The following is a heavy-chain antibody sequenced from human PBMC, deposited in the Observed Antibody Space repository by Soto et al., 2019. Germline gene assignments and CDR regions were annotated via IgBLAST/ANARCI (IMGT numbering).Heavy chain of an antibody. Sequence: QVQLQESGPGLVKPSQTLSLSCSISGGSITSANYYWTWIRLFPGKGLEWIGYIYSSGTTHYNPSRKSRATISLDTTNNQFSLEVKSATAADTAVYYCARMGLHLGELSRNWFDPWGQGSLVTVSS. J-gene: IGHJ5*02. CDR3: ARMGLHLGELSRNWFDP. CDR1: GGSITSANYY. D-gene: IGHD3-16*02. CDR2: IYSSGTT. V-gene: IGHV4-31*03.